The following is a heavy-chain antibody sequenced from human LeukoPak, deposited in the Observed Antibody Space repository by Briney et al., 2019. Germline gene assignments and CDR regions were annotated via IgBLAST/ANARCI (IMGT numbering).Heavy chain of an antibody. J-gene: IGHJ4*02. CDR2: ISGSGGST. CDR1: GFTLSTYV. D-gene: IGHD1-1*01. CDR3: AKGNWRYFDY. V-gene: IGHV3-23*01. Sequence: PGGSLRLSCAGTGFTLSTYVMSWVRQAAGKGLEWVSAISGSGGSTYYADSVKGRFTISRDNSKNTLYLQMNSLGADDTAVYYCAKGNWRYFDYWGQGTLVTVSS.